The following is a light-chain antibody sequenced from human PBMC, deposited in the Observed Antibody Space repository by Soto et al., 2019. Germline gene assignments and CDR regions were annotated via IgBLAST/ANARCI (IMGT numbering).Light chain of an antibody. V-gene: IGKV1-39*01. Sequence: DIQMTQSPSSLSASLLGRVTITCRASQSISRYLNWYQQKPGKAPKLLIYAASSLLGGVPSRFSGSGSGTDFTLTISSLQPEDIATYYCQQYDNLPRTFGQGTKVDNK. CDR3: QQYDNLPRT. CDR2: AAS. CDR1: QSISRY. J-gene: IGKJ1*01.